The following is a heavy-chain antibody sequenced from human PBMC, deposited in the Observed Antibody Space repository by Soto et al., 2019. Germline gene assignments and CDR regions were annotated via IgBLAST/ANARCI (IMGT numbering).Heavy chain of an antibody. Sequence: LSLTCTVSGGSISSGGYYWSWTRQHPGKGLEWIGYIYYSGSTYYNPSLKSRVTISVDTSKNQFSLKLSSVTAADTAVYYCARDSGSIVGATTTTNWFDPWGQGTLVTVSS. CDR2: IYYSGST. V-gene: IGHV4-31*03. J-gene: IGHJ5*02. CDR1: GGSISSGGYY. D-gene: IGHD1-26*01. CDR3: ARDSGSIVGATTTTNWFDP.